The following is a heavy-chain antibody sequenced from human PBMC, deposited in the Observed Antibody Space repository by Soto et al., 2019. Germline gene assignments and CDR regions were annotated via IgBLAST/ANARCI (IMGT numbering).Heavy chain of an antibody. CDR1: GGSSSGYY. V-gene: IGHV4-34*01. J-gene: IGHJ5*02. CDR3: ARVHDFWSGYYRRSNWFDP. D-gene: IGHD3-3*01. CDR2: INHSGST. Sequence: SETLSLTCAVYGGSSSGYYWSWIRQPPGKGLEWIGEINHSGSTNYNPSLKSRVTISVDTSKNQFSLKLSSVTAADTAVYYCARVHDFWSGYYRRSNWFDPWGQGTLVTVPS.